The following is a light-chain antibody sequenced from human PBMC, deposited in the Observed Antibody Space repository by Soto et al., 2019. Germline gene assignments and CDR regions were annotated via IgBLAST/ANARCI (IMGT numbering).Light chain of an antibody. CDR1: QSVNSW. J-gene: IGKJ4*01. V-gene: IGKV1-5*01. Sequence: DIQMTQSPSTLSAFVGVRVTITCRASQSVNSWLAWYQQRPGKAPKLLIYDASTLESGVPSRFSGSGSGTEFTLTISSLQPDGFATYYCPQYNSYHTFGGGTKVDIK. CDR2: DAS. CDR3: PQYNSYHT.